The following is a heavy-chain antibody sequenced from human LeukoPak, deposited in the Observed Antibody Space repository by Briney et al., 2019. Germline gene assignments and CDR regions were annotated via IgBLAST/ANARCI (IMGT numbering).Heavy chain of an antibody. D-gene: IGHD3-10*01. V-gene: IGHV4-39*01. CDR1: GGSISSSSYY. Sequence: PSETLSLTCTVSGGSISSSSYYWGWIRQPPGKGLEWIGSIYYSGSTYYNPSLKSRVTMSVDTSKNQFSLKLSSVTAADTAVYYCARHVSVTMVRGVIIDYWAREPWSPSPQ. J-gene: IGHJ4*02. CDR2: IYYSGST. CDR3: ARHVSVTMVRGVIIDY.